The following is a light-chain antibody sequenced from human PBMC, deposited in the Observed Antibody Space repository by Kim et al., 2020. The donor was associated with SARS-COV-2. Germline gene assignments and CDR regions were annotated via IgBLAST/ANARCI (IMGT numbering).Light chain of an antibody. V-gene: IGLV3-21*04. CDR1: NIGSKS. Sequence: PGKTARITCGGNNIGSKSVHWYPQQPGQAPVLVIYYDSDRPSGIPERFSGSNSGNTATLTISRVEAGDEADYYCQVWDSSSDRNYVFGTGTKVTVL. CDR3: QVWDSSSDRNYV. J-gene: IGLJ1*01. CDR2: YDS.